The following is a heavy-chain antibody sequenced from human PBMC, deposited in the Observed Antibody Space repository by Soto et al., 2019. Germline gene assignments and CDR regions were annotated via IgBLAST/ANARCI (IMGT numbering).Heavy chain of an antibody. D-gene: IGHD6-13*01. J-gene: IGHJ6*02. CDR2: ISYDGSNK. CDR3: AKDLAAASHYGMDV. Sequence: GGSLRLSCAASGFTFSSYGMHWVRQAPGKGLEWVAVISYDGSNKYYADSVKGRFTISRDNSKNTLYLQMNSLRAEDTAVYYCAKDLAAASHYGMDVWGQGTTVTVSS. V-gene: IGHV3-30*18. CDR1: GFTFSSYG.